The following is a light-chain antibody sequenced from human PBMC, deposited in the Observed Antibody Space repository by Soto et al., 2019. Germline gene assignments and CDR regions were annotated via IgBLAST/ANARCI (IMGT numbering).Light chain of an antibody. Sequence: IQLTQSPSTLSASVGDRISSTFWASHSLSDWVVWYQQIPGTAPKLLIYSASSLEDGVPSLFSGSGSGTEFTLTISSLQPDDFATYYCQQYVTYPRAFGRGTKVEIK. J-gene: IGKJ4*01. V-gene: IGKV1-5*03. CDR3: QQYVTYPRA. CDR2: SAS. CDR1: HSLSDW.